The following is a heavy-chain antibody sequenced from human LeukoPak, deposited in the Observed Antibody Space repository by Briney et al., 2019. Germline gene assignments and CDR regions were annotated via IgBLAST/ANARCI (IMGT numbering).Heavy chain of an antibody. V-gene: IGHV3-33*08. Sequence: GGSLRLSCAASGFTFSGSAMHWVRQAPGKGLEWVAVIWYDGSNKYYADSVKGRFTISRDNSKNTLYLQMNSLRAEDTAVYYCARLPESYSSGWLGFEEDYWGQGTLVTVSS. CDR2: IWYDGSNK. D-gene: IGHD6-19*01. CDR3: ARLPESYSSGWLGFEEDY. CDR1: GFTFSGSA. J-gene: IGHJ4*02.